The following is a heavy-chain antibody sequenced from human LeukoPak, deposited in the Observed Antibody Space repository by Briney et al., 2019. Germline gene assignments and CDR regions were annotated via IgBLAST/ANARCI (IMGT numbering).Heavy chain of an antibody. J-gene: IGHJ4*02. D-gene: IGHD1-26*01. Sequence: GASVKVSCKASGGTFSSYAISWVRQAPGQGLEWMGIINPSGGSTSYAQKFQGRVTMTRDTSTSTVYMELSSLRSEDTAVYYCARVGHPFHYSGSYFLDYWGQGTLVTVSS. V-gene: IGHV1-46*01. CDR3: ARVGHPFHYSGSYFLDY. CDR2: INPSGGST. CDR1: GGTFSSYA.